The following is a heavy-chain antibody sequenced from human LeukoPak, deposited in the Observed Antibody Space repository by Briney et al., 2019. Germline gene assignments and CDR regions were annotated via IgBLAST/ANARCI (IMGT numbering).Heavy chain of an antibody. CDR2: ISYDGSNK. D-gene: IGHD4-17*01. Sequence: PGRSLRLSCAASGFTFSSYGMHWVRQAPGKGLEWVAVISYDGSNKYYADSVKGRFTISRDNSKNTLYLQMNNLRADDTAVYYCARARGPGGDLAFDIWGQGTMVTVSS. CDR3: ARARGPGGDLAFDI. CDR1: GFTFSSYG. J-gene: IGHJ3*02. V-gene: IGHV3-30*03.